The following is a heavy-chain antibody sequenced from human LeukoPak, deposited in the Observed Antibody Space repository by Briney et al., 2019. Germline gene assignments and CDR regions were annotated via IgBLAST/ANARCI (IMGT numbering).Heavy chain of an antibody. J-gene: IGHJ4*02. CDR3: ARAGGAIFGVVIDSHFDY. Sequence: PSETLSLTCTVSGGPISSYYWNWIRRSPGKGLEWIGYFYYSGSSNYNPSLTRRVTISADTSKNQLSLKLTSVTPAATAVYYCARAGGAIFGVVIDSHFDYWGQGILVSVSS. CDR1: GGPISSYY. D-gene: IGHD3-3*02. CDR2: FYYSGSS. V-gene: IGHV4-59*01.